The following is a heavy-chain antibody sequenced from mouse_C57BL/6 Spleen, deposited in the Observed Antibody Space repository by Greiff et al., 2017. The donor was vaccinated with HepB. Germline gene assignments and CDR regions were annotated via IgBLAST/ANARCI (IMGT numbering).Heavy chain of an antibody. V-gene: IGHV3-6*01. CDR1: GYSITSGYY. D-gene: IGHD2-2*01. CDR2: ISYDGSN. CDR3: ASTMVTTIDY. Sequence: EVKLMESGPGLVKPSQSLSLTCSVTGYSITSGYYWNWIRQFPGNKLEWMGYISYDGSNNYNPSLKNRISITRDTSKNQFFLKLNSVTTEDTATYYCASTMVTTIDYWGQGTTLTVSS. J-gene: IGHJ2*01.